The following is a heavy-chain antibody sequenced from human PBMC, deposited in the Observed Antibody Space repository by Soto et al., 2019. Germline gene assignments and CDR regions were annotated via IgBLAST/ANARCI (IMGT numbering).Heavy chain of an antibody. CDR1: GFSFSSYA. V-gene: IGHV3-23*01. CDR3: GKGSIEYSASVDY. Sequence: EVQLLESGGGLIQPGGSLRLSCSASGFSFSSYAMMWVRQAPGKGLEWVSVISARGGSSYCADSAKGRFTISRDNSKNMFYLETNSLRAEDTAIYFCGKGSIEYSASVDYWGQGTLVIVSS. D-gene: IGHD1-26*01. J-gene: IGHJ4*02. CDR2: ISARGGSS.